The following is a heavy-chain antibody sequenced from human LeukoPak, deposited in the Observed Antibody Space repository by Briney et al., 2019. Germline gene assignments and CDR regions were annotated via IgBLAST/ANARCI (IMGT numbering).Heavy chain of an antibody. D-gene: IGHD2-15*01. V-gene: IGHV1-8*01. Sequence: GASVRLSCTASGYTFTSYDMNWVRQATGQGLEWMGSMNPNSGNTGYAEKLQGRVTITRNTSISTAYMELSSLRSEDTAVYYCARGKVDPGYWGQGTLVTVSS. CDR2: MNPNSGNT. CDR3: ARGKVDPGY. CDR1: GYTFTSYD. J-gene: IGHJ4*02.